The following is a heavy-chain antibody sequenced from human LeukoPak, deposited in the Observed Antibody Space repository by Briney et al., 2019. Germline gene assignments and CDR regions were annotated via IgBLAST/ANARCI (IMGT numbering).Heavy chain of an antibody. J-gene: IGHJ4*02. V-gene: IGHV4-34*01. D-gene: IGHD6-13*01. CDR1: GGSLNGHY. Sequence: SETLSLTCAVYGGSLNGHYWSWIRQPPGKGLEWIGEGSESGGTKFNPSLKSRVTISADTSKNQFSLRLSSVTTADTAVYYCGRVSAAAGTRQFDYWGQGTLVTVSS. CDR2: GSESGGT. CDR3: GRVSAAAGTRQFDY.